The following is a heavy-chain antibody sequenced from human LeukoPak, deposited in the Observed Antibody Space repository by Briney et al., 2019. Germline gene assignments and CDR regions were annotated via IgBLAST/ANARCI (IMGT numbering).Heavy chain of an antibody. CDR1: GFTFSSYG. CDR2: IRYDGSNK. D-gene: IGHD2-21*02. Sequence: GGSLRLSCAASGFTFSSYGMHWVRQAPGKGLEWVTFIRYDGSNKYYADSVKGRFTISRDNSKNTLNLHMNSLKADDTAVYYCARDRAYCGDDCYSVPDWYFDLWGRGTPVTVSP. V-gene: IGHV3-30*02. CDR3: ARDRAYCGDDCYSVPDWYFDL. J-gene: IGHJ2*01.